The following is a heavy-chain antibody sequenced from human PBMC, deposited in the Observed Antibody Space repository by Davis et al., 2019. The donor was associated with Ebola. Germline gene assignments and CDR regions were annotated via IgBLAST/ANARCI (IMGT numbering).Heavy chain of an antibody. J-gene: IGHJ5*02. CDR3: ARDVARGWFDP. CDR2: IYYSGST. Sequence: SETLSLTCAVSGGSISSGGYSWSWIRQPPGKGLEWIGYIYYSGSTNYNPSLKSRVTISVDTSKNQFSLKLSSVTAADTAVYYCARDVARGWFDPWGQGTLVTVSS. CDR1: GGSISSGGYS. V-gene: IGHV4-61*08.